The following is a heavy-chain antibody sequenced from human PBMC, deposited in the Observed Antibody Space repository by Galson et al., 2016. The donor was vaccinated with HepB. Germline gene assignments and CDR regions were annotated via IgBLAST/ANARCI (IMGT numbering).Heavy chain of an antibody. Sequence: SVKVSCKASGGTFSKYAYSWVRQAPGQGLEWMGGIIPMFGTPNYAQKFQARVTITAGESTSTVSMEVSSLTSDDTAVYFCAVRAAEAMLEYWGQGTLVTVSS. CDR2: IIPMFGTP. CDR1: GGTFSKYA. V-gene: IGHV1-69*13. D-gene: IGHD6-13*01. J-gene: IGHJ4*02. CDR3: AVRAAEAMLEY.